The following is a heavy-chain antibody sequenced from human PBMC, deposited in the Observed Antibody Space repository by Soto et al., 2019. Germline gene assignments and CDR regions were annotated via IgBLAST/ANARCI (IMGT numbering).Heavy chain of an antibody. Sequence: PSEPLSLTCAVSGGSISSYYCRWIRQPQGKGLESIGYLYYGRSANYNPSLKSRVTLSVDTSTNQCSLTLSSMTAADTAVYYCALRSMAVVPEYWGQGTLVTVSS. V-gene: IGHV4-59*01. CDR3: ALRSMAVVPEY. CDR2: LYYGRSA. D-gene: IGHD3-22*01. CDR1: GGSISSYY. J-gene: IGHJ4*02.